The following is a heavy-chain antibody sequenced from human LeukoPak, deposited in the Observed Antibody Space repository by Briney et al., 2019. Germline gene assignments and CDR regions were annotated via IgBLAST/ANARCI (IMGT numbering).Heavy chain of an antibody. D-gene: IGHD1-26*01. CDR3: ARDWDLRGYYFDY. CDR2: INTNTGNP. J-gene: IGHJ4*02. Sequence: ASVKVSCKASGYIFTSYAVNWVRQAPGQGLEWMGWINTNTGNPTYAQGFTGRFVFSLDTSVSTAYLQISSLKAEDTAVYYCARDWDLRGYYFDYWGQGTLVTVSS. V-gene: IGHV7-4-1*02. CDR1: GYIFTSYA.